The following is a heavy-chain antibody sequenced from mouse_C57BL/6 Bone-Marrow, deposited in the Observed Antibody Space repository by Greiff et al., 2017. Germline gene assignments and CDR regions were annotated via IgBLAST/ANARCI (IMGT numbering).Heavy chain of an antibody. Sequence: VQLQQPGAELVKPGASVKLSCKASGYTFTSYWMHWVKQRPGRGLEWIGRIDPNSGGTKYNEKFKSKATLTVDKPSSTAYMQLSSLTSEDSAVXYCARYYYGSSYEAWFAYWGQGTLVTVSA. CDR1: GYTFTSYW. J-gene: IGHJ3*01. V-gene: IGHV1-62-3*01. D-gene: IGHD1-1*01. CDR3: ARYYYGSSYEAWFAY. CDR2: IDPNSGGT.